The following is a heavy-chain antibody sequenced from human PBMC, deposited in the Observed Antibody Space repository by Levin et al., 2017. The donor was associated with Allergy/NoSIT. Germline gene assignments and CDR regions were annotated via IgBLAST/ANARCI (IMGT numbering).Heavy chain of an antibody. D-gene: IGHD2-21*02. J-gene: IGHJ4*02. V-gene: IGHV3-30-3*01. CDR2: ISYDGSNK. Sequence: LSLTCAASGFTFSSYAMHWVRQAPGKGLEWVAVISYDGSNKYYADSVKGRFTISRDNSKNTLYLQMNSLRAEDTAVYYCASTVYCGGDCYYMWGDYFDYWGQGTLVTVSS. CDR1: GFTFSSYA. CDR3: ASTVYCGGDCYYMWGDYFDY.